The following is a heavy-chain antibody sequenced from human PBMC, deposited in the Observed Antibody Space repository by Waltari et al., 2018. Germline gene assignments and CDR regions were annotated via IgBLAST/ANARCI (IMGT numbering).Heavy chain of an antibody. Sequence: EVQLVQSGAEVKKPGATVKISCKASGYTFTDYYMHWVQQAPGKGLEWMGRVDPEDGETIYAEKFQGRVTITADTSTDTAYMELSSLRSEDTAVYYCATDTLDRYSSGWFTPLDYWGQGTLVTVSS. D-gene: IGHD6-19*01. CDR3: ATDTLDRYSSGWFTPLDY. J-gene: IGHJ4*02. CDR2: VDPEDGET. V-gene: IGHV1-69-2*01. CDR1: GYTFTDYY.